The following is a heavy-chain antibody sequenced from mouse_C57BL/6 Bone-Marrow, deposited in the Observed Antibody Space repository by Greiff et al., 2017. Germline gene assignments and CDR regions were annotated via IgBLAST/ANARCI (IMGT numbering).Heavy chain of an antibody. V-gene: IGHV1-11*01. CDR3: GVTTGDWYVDV. Sequence: LMESGAELASPGASVTLSCKASGYTFTDHIMNWVKKRPGQGLEWIGRIYPVSGETNYNKKFMGKATFSVDRSSSAVYMVLNSLISEDPAVYYCGVTTGDWYVDVWGTGTTVTVSS. CDR2: IYPVSGET. CDR1: GYTFTDHI. D-gene: IGHD1-1*01. J-gene: IGHJ1*03.